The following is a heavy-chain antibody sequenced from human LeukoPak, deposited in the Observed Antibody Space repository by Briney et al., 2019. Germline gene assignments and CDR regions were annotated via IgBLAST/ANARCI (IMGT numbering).Heavy chain of an antibody. V-gene: IGHV4-4*07. CDR1: GGSISSYH. CDR2: IYSSGTT. Sequence: SETLSLTCTVSGGSISSYHWTWIRQSAWKGLEWIGRIYSSGTTNCNPSLKSRVPMSVDASKNQFSLRLSSVTAADTAVYYCARADYFNYWGQGMLVTVSS. J-gene: IGHJ4*02. CDR3: ARADYFNY.